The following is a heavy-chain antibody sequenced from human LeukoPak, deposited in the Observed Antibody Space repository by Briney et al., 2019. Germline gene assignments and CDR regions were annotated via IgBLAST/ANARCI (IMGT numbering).Heavy chain of an antibody. CDR1: GGSISSYY. D-gene: IGHD2-15*01. CDR2: IYYSGST. J-gene: IGHJ3*02. V-gene: IGHV4-59*01. CDR3: ARGYCSGGSCYPHAFDI. Sequence: SETLSLXCTVSGGSISSYYWSWIRQPPGKGLEWIGYIYYSGSTNYNPSLKSRVTISVDTSKNQFSLKLSSVTAADTAVYYCARGYCSGGSCYPHAFDIWGQGTMVTVSS.